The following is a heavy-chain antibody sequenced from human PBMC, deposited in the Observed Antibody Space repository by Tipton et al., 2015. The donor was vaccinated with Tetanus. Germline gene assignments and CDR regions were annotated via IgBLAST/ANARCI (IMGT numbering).Heavy chain of an antibody. CDR1: VGSISRGDYY. CDR3: ARVGYYYYYMDV. V-gene: IGHV4-30-4*01. D-gene: IGHD3-22*01. CDR2: IYKSGNT. Sequence: TLSLTCTVSVGSISRGDYYWSWVRQSPEEGLEWIGHIYKSGNTYYKPSLKSRVVISIDASKNQFSLKLNSMTAADTAVYYCARVGYYYYYMDVWGKGTTVTVSS. J-gene: IGHJ6*03.